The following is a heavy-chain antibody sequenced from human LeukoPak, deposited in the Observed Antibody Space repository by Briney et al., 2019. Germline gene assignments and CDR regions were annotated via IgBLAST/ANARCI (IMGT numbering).Heavy chain of an antibody. CDR3: AKDRCSNGIGCYYYYMDV. V-gene: IGHV3-30*02. Sequence: GGSLRLSCAASGFSFNKYGMHWVRQAPGKGLEWVAFIRYDGSNKYYADSVKGRFTISRDNSKNTVYVQMNSLRAEDTAVYYCAKDRCSNGIGCYYYYMDVWGKGTTVTISS. D-gene: IGHD2-8*01. CDR2: IRYDGSNK. CDR1: GFSFNKYG. J-gene: IGHJ6*03.